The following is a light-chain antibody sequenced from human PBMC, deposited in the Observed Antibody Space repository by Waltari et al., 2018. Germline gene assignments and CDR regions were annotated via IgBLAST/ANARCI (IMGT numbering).Light chain of an antibody. V-gene: IGLV1-47*01. CDR2: RNT. Sequence: QSVLTQPPSESGTPGQRVIISCSGSRANIGGRYVYWYQHLPGAAPKLLINRNTPRPSGVPDRFSCSKSGPSASLAISGLRSEDEGDYFCATWDDTVGGPVFGGGTKLTVL. CDR1: RANIGGRY. J-gene: IGLJ2*01. CDR3: ATWDDTVGGPV.